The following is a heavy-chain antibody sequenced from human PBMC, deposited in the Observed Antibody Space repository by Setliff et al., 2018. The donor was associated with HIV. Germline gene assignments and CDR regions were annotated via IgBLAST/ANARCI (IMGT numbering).Heavy chain of an antibody. Sequence: GASVKVSCKTSGYAFSDYSIHWVRQAPGQGLEWVGRINPDSRGTNYAQTFQGRVTMTRDTSANTAYMELSRLRSDDTAVFYYARGVKGIATTGKYYFDYWGQGTLVTVSS. J-gene: IGHJ4*02. CDR2: INPDSRGT. V-gene: IGHV1-2*06. D-gene: IGHD6-13*01. CDR1: GYAFSDYS. CDR3: ARGVKGIATTGKYYFDY.